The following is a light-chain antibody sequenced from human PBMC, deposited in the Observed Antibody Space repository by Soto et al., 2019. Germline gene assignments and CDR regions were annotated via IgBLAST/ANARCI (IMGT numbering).Light chain of an antibody. CDR2: SND. CDR3: ATWDDSLHLV. V-gene: IGLV1-44*01. CDR1: TSNIGTNT. Sequence: QSVLTQSPSASGTPGQRVSISCSGSTSNIGTNTVSWYQHVPGTAPKLLIYSNDQRPSAVPGRFSGSKSGTSASLAISGLLSEDEADYYCATWDDSLHLVFGGGTKLTVL. J-gene: IGLJ2*01.